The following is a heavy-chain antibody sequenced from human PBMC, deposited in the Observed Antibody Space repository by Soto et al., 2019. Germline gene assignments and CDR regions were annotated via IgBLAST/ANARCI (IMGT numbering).Heavy chain of an antibody. CDR3: AKTVPGTKY. CDR1: GFTFSSYA. Sequence: GGSLRLSCAASGFTFSSYAMSWVRQAPGKGLEWVSGISGSGDTTYYTDSVKGRFTISRDNSKNTLYLQMNSLGAEDTAVYYCAKTVPGTKYWGQGTLVTVSS. CDR2: ISGSGDTT. D-gene: IGHD6-19*01. V-gene: IGHV3-23*01. J-gene: IGHJ4*02.